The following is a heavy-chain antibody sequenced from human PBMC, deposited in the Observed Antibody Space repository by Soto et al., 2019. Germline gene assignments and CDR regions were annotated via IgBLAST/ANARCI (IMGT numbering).Heavy chain of an antibody. V-gene: IGHV4-34*01. CDR2: INHSGST. Sequence: SETLSLTCAVYGGSFSGYYWSWIRQPPGKGLEWIGEINHSGSTNYNPSLKGRVTISEDTSKNQFSLKLSSVTAADTAVYYWAGVSRRFLYNWFDPWGQGTLVTVSS. CDR3: AGVSRRFLYNWFDP. D-gene: IGHD3-3*01. J-gene: IGHJ5*02. CDR1: GGSFSGYY.